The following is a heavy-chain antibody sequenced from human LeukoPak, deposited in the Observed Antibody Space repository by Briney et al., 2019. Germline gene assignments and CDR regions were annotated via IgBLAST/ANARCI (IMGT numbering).Heavy chain of an antibody. CDR2: TYYRSNWYN. V-gene: IGHV6-1*01. CDR1: GDYVSTNSAA. Sequence: SQTLSLTCAISGDYVSTNSAAWNWIRQSPSRGLEWLGRTYYRSNWYNDSAVSVKSRLTIDPDTSKNQFSLHLTSVTPEDTAVYYCAREQFCSGATCRWVLDYWGQGILVTVSS. J-gene: IGHJ4*02. CDR3: AREQFCSGATCRWVLDY. D-gene: IGHD2-8*02.